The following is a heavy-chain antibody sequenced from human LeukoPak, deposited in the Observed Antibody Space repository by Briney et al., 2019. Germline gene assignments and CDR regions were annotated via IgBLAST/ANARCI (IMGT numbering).Heavy chain of an antibody. CDR3: ARDFISGSSSSFAFDI. CDR1: GFTFSSYG. V-gene: IGHV3-23*01. D-gene: IGHD3-10*01. Sequence: GGSLRLSCAASGFTFSSYGMSWVRQAPGKGLEWVSAISGSGGSTYYADSVKGRFTISRDNSKNTLYLQMNSLRAEDTAVYYCARDFISGSSSSFAFDIWGQGTMVTVSS. J-gene: IGHJ3*02. CDR2: ISGSGGST.